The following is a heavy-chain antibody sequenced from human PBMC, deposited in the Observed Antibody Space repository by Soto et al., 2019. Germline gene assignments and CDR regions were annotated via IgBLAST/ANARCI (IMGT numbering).Heavy chain of an antibody. CDR2: ISYDGSNK. D-gene: IGHD6-19*01. CDR3: ARDRPIAVAGTFHPGAFDS. J-gene: IGHJ4*02. V-gene: IGHV3-30-3*01. Sequence: QVQLVESGGGVVQPGRSLRLSCAASGFTFSSYAMHWVRQAPGKGLEWVAVISYDGSNKYYADSVKGRFTISRDNSKNALYLQMHSLRAEETVVYYCARDRPIAVAGTFHPGAFDSWGQGTLVTVHS. CDR1: GFTFSSYA.